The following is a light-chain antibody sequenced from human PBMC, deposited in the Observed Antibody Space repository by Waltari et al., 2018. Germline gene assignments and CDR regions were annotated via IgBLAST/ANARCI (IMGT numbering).Light chain of an antibody. Sequence: EIVLTQSPGTLSLSPGERATLSCRSSQSVSRAFAWYQQNPGQAPRLLIYGASNRATGIPDRFSGSGSGTDFSLIISTLEPEDFAVYYCQHYVSLPVTFGQGTKVEIK. CDR1: QSVSRAF. V-gene: IGKV3-20*01. J-gene: IGKJ1*01. CDR3: QHYVSLPVT. CDR2: GAS.